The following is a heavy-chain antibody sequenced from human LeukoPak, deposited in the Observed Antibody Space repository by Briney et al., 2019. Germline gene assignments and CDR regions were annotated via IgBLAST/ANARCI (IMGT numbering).Heavy chain of an antibody. CDR1: GFTFSSYS. J-gene: IGHJ6*02. CDR2: ISSNGGST. CDR3: VKGMEDYDILTGVLDV. V-gene: IGHV3-64D*06. D-gene: IGHD3-9*01. Sequence: PGGSLRLSCAASGFTFSSYSMNWVRQAPGKGLEYVSAISSNGGSTYYADSVKGRFTISRDNSKNTLYLQMSSLRAEDTAVYYCVKGMEDYDILTGVLDVWGQGTTVTVSS.